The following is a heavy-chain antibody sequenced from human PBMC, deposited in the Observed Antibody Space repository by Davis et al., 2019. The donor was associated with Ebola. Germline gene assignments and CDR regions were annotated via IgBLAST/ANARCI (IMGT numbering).Heavy chain of an antibody. J-gene: IGHJ6*02. CDR2: INQSGNT. CDR3: ARGPHYYGMDV. Sequence: SETLSLTCAVYGWSFSRYYLRSIPQLSRKGLEWIREINQSGNTNYNPSLKSRVTISVDTSKNQFSLKLSSVTAADTAVYYCARGPHYYGMDVWGQGTTVTVSS. CDR1: GWSFSRYY. V-gene: IGHV4-34*01.